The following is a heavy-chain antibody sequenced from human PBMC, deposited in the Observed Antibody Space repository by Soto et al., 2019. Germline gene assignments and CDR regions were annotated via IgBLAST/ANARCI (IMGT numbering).Heavy chain of an antibody. CDR2: IYTSGST. CDR1: GGSISSYY. Sequence: SETLSLTCTVSGGSISSYYWSWIRQPAGKGLEWIGRIYTSGSTNYNPPLKSRVTISVDRSKNQFSLKLSSVTAADSVVYYCARAYYGFWSGYYPYSYYGMDVWGQGTTVTVSS. D-gene: IGHD3-3*01. V-gene: IGHV4-4*07. J-gene: IGHJ6*02. CDR3: ARAYYGFWSGYYPYSYYGMDV.